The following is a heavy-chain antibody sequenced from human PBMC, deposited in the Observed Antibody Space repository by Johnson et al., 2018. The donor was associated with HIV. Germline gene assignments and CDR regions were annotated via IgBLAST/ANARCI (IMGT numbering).Heavy chain of an antibody. D-gene: IGHD1-7*01. J-gene: IGHJ3*01. V-gene: IGHV3-30*14. CDR2: ISYDGST. CDR3: ASESRWKYAGGDL. CDR1: GFTFSSYA. Sequence: QVQLVESGGGVVQPGRSLRLSCSASGFTFSSYAMHWVRQAPGKGLEWVAVISYDGSTYYADSRKGRFTISRDNSKNTLYLQMNSLRTEDTAVYYCASESRWKYAGGDLWGQGTLVTVSS.